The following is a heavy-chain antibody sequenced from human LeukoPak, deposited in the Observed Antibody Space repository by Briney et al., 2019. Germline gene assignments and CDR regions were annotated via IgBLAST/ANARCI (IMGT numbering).Heavy chain of an antibody. Sequence: SETLSLTCAVYGESFSGYYWSWIRQPPGKGLEWIGEINHSGSTNYNPSLKSRVTISVDTSKNQFSLKLSSVTAADTAVYYCARVFKQQLTNWGQGTLVTVSS. CDR2: INHSGST. CDR3: ARVFKQQLTN. J-gene: IGHJ4*02. V-gene: IGHV4-34*01. CDR1: GESFSGYY. D-gene: IGHD6-13*01.